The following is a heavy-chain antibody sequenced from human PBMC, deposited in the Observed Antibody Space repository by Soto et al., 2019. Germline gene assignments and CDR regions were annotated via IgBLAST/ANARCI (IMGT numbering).Heavy chain of an antibody. V-gene: IGHV3-74*01. CDR3: ARVPTTWYYYYGMDV. CDR2: IDSDGSST. Sequence: GGSLRLSCAASGFTFSSYWMHWVRQAPGKGLVWVSRIDSDGSSTSYADSVKGRFTISRDNAKNTLYLQMTSLRAEDTAVYYCARVPTTWYYYYGMDVWGQGTTVTVSS. D-gene: IGHD1-1*01. CDR1: GFTFSSYW. J-gene: IGHJ6*02.